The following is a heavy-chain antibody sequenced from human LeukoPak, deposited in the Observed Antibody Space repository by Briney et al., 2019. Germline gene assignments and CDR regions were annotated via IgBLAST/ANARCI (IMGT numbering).Heavy chain of an antibody. CDR1: GGSISSYY. Sequence: SETLSLTCTVSGGSISSYYWSWIRQPPGKGLEWIGYIYYSGSTNYNPSLKSRVTISVDTSKNQFSLKPSSVTAADTAVYYCARVSRIAGENYYYYMDVWGKGTTVTVSS. J-gene: IGHJ6*03. D-gene: IGHD6-13*01. CDR2: IYYSGST. CDR3: ARVSRIAGENYYYYMDV. V-gene: IGHV4-59*01.